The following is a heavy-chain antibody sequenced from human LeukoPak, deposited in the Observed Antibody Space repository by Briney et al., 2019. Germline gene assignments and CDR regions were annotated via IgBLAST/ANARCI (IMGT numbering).Heavy chain of an antibody. D-gene: IGHD7-27*01. J-gene: IGHJ6*02. CDR3: ARAGDHYGMDV. CDR1: GDTFTRNA. CDR2: IIPILGIA. Sequence: ASVKVSCRASGDTFTRNAINWVRQAPGQGLEWMGRIIPILGIANYAQKFQGRVTITADKSTSTAYMELSSLRSEDTAVYYCARAGDHYGMDVWGQGTTVTVSS. V-gene: IGHV1-69*04.